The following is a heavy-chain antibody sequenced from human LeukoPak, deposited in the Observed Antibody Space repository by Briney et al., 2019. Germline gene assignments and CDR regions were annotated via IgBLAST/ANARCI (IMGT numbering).Heavy chain of an antibody. Sequence: SETLSLTCTVSGGSISSGDYYWSWIRQPPGKGLEWIGYIYYSGSTYYNPSLKSRVTISVDTSKNQFSLKLSSVTAADTAAYYCARVGGIAAAGTFPFDYWGQGTLVTASS. V-gene: IGHV4-30-4*01. D-gene: IGHD6-13*01. CDR2: IYYSGST. CDR1: GGSISSGDYY. J-gene: IGHJ4*02. CDR3: ARVGGIAAAGTFPFDY.